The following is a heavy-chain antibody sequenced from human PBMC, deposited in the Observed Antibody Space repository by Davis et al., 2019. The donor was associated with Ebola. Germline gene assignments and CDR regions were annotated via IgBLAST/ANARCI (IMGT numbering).Heavy chain of an antibody. CDR2: IYYSGST. Sequence: MPGGSLRLSCTVSGGSISSYYWSWIRQPPGKGLEWIGYIYYSGSTNYNPSLKSRVTISVDTSKNQFSLKLSSVTAADTAVYYCARQNYYDSSGSTSYFDYWGQGTLVTVSS. D-gene: IGHD3-22*01. V-gene: IGHV4-59*01. CDR1: GGSISSYY. CDR3: ARQNYYDSSGSTSYFDY. J-gene: IGHJ4*02.